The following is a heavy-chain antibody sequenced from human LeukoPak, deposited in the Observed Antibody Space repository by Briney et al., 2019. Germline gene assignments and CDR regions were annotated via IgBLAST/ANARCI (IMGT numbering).Heavy chain of an antibody. V-gene: IGHV3-66*01. CDR2: IYSGGST. CDR1: GFTVSSNY. D-gene: IGHD2-15*01. Sequence: GGSLRLSCAASGFTVSSNYMSWVRQAPGKGLEWVSVIYSGGSTYYADSVKGRFTISRDNSKNTLYLQMSSLRAEDTAVYYCARGVYCSGGSCYDYWGQGTLVTVSS. CDR3: ARGVYCSGGSCYDY. J-gene: IGHJ4*02.